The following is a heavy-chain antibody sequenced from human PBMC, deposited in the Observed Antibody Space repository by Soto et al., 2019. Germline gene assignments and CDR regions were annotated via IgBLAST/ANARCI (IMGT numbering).Heavy chain of an antibody. CDR3: ARDPSTAMIPSWVPEYYYYYGMDV. CDR1: GFTFSSYS. D-gene: IGHD5-18*01. CDR2: ISSSSSTI. Sequence: GGSLRLSCAASGFTFSSYSMNWVRQAPGKGLEWVSYISSSSSTIYYADSVKGRFTISRDNAKNSLYLQMNSLRDEDTAVYYCARDPSTAMIPSWVPEYYYYYGMDVWGQGTTVTVSS. J-gene: IGHJ6*02. V-gene: IGHV3-48*02.